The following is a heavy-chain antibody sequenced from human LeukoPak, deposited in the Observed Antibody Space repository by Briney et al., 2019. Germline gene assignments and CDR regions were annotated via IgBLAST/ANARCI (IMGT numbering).Heavy chain of an antibody. CDR1: GFTFSSYS. V-gene: IGHV3-21*06. CDR3: ARVGYYDSSGYRYYFDY. J-gene: IGHJ4*02. D-gene: IGHD3-22*01. Sequence: GGSLRLSCAASGFTFSSYSMNWVRQAPGKGLEWVSCISSSSSYIYYADSVKGRFTISRDNAKNSLYLQMNSLRAEDTAVYYCARVGYYDSSGYRYYFDYWGQGTLVTVSS. CDR2: ISSSSSYI.